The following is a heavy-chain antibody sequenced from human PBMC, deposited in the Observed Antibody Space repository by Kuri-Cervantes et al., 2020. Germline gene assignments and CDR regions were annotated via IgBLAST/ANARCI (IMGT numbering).Heavy chain of an antibody. V-gene: IGHV3-13*01. J-gene: IGHJ6*03. CDR1: GFTFSSYD. CDR2: IGTAGDT. CDR3: ARDKGTDVLRFLEWSRTMDV. D-gene: IGHD3-3*01. Sequence: GESLKISCASSGFTFSSYDMHWVRQATGKGLEWVSAIGTAGDTYYPGSVKGRFTISRENAKNSLYLQMNSLRAEDTAVYYCARDKGTDVLRFLEWSRTMDVWGKGTTVTVSS.